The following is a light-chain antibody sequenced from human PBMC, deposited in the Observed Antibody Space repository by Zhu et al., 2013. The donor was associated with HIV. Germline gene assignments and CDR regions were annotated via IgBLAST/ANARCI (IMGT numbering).Light chain of an antibody. J-gene: IGKJ4*01. CDR1: QSVAKRY. CDR2: DAS. Sequence: EIVLTQSPGTLSLSPGEGATLSCRASQSVAKRYLAWYQQKPGQAPRLLISDASKRATGIPDRFSGSGSGTDFTLSISRLEPEDFAIYYCQQYNNWPPTFGGGTKVEIK. V-gene: IGKV3-20*01. CDR3: QQYNNWPPT.